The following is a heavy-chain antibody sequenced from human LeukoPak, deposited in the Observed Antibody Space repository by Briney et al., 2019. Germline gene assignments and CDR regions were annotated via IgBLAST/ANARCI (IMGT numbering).Heavy chain of an antibody. CDR3: AKSWQYCSSTSCYGIDY. Sequence: GGSLGLSCAASGFTFSSYGMHGVRQAPGKGLGWVAVISYDGSNKYYADSVKGRFTISRDNSKNTLYLQMNSLRAEDTAVYYCAKSWQYCSSTSCYGIDYWGQGTLVTVSS. V-gene: IGHV3-30*18. D-gene: IGHD2-2*01. J-gene: IGHJ4*02. CDR1: GFTFSSYG. CDR2: ISYDGSNK.